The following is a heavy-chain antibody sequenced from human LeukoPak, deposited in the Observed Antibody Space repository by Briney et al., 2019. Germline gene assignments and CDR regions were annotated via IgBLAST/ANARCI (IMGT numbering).Heavy chain of an antibody. D-gene: IGHD2-2*01. V-gene: IGHV1-46*01. CDR3: ARDPIVVPAATGAFDI. J-gene: IGHJ3*02. CDR1: GYTFTSYH. Sequence: ASVKVSCKASGYTFTSYHMHWVRQAPGQGLEWMGIINPSGGSTSYAQKFRGRVSMTRDTSTSTVYMELSSLRSEDTAVYYCARDPIVVPAATGAFDIWGQGTMVTVSS. CDR2: INPSGGST.